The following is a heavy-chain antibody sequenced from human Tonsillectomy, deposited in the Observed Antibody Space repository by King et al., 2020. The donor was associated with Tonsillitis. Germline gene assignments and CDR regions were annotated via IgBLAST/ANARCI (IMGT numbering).Heavy chain of an antibody. D-gene: IGHD5-12*01. CDR1: GFTFSNYW. CDR3: ARDRLYSDYASDPLDY. J-gene: IGHJ4*02. Sequence: VQLVESGGGLVQPGGSLRLSCAASGFTFSNYWRHWVRQAPGRGRVWISRITGDGSNPSYADSVKGRFAISRDHENTVYLQLNGLRAEDTAVYYCARDRLYSDYASDPLDYWGQGTLVTVSS. V-gene: IGHV3-74*01. CDR2: ITGDGSNP.